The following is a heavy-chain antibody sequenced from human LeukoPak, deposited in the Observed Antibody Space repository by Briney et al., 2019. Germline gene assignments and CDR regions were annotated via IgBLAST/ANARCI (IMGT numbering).Heavy chain of an antibody. V-gene: IGHV3-30*18. J-gene: IGHJ4*02. CDR1: GFTFSSYG. Sequence: GGSLRLSCAASGFTFSSYGMHWVRQAPGKGLEWVAVISYDGSNKYYADSVKGRFTISRDNSKNTLYLQMNSLRAEDTAVYYCAKGAKLTTTGICFDYWGQGTLVTVSS. CDR2: ISYDGSNK. D-gene: IGHD1-14*01. CDR3: AKGAKLTTTGICFDY.